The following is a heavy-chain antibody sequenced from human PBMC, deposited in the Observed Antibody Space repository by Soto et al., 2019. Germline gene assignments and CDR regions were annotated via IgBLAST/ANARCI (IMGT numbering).Heavy chain of an antibody. CDR3: AKDSRIVVVTAPCDY. CDR1: GFTFSSYG. D-gene: IGHD2-21*02. Sequence: QVQLVESGGGVVQPGRSLRLSCAASGFTFSSYGMHWVRQAPGKGLEWVAVISYDGSNKYYADSVKGRFTISRDNSKNTLYLQKNSLRAEDTAVYYCAKDSRIVVVTAPCDYGGQGTLVTVSS. CDR2: ISYDGSNK. V-gene: IGHV3-30*18. J-gene: IGHJ4*02.